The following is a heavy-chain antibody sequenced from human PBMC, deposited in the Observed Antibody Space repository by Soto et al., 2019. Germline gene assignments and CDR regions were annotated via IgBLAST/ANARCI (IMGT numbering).Heavy chain of an antibody. Sequence: QVQLVQSGAELKKPGASVTVFCKASGYTFTSYGISWVRQAPGQGLEWMGWISAYNGNTTYAQKFQGIVTMTTVTSASTANMELRSLRSDVTAVYYFARDVPTVTTVGPEYWCQGTLVTVYS. D-gene: IGHD4-17*01. J-gene: IGHJ4*02. CDR1: GYTFTSYG. CDR2: ISAYNGNT. CDR3: ARDVPTVTTVGPEY. V-gene: IGHV1-18*01.